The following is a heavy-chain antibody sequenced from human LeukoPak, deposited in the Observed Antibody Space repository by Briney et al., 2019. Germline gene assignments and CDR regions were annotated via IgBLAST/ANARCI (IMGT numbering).Heavy chain of an antibody. Sequence: SVKVSCKASGGTLSSYAISWVRQAPGQGLEWMGGIIPIFGTANYAQKFQGRVTITADESTSTAYMELSSLRSEDTAVYYCARDRGRRTAAGTYYYYGMDVWGKGTTVTVSS. V-gene: IGHV1-69*13. CDR3: ARDRGRRTAAGTYYYYGMDV. J-gene: IGHJ6*04. CDR2: IIPIFGTA. CDR1: GGTLSSYA. D-gene: IGHD6-13*01.